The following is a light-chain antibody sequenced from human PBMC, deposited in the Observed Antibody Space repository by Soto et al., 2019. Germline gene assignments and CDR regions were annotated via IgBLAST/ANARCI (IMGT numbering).Light chain of an antibody. CDR1: QSVSSN. V-gene: IGKV3-15*01. CDR3: QQYNNWPPTWT. J-gene: IGKJ1*01. CDR2: GAS. Sequence: EIVMTQSPATLSVSPGERATLSCRASQSVSSNLAWYQQKPGQAPRLIIYGASTRATGIPARFSGSGSGTEFSLTISSLQSEDLAVYYCQQYNNWPPTWTFGQGTKVEIK.